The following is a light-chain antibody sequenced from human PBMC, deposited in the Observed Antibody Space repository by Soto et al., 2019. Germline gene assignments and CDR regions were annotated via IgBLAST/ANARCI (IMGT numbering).Light chain of an antibody. CDR1: QSISSS. CDR2: DAS. Sequence: EIVLTQSPATLSLSPGERATLSCRASQSISSSLAWYQQKPGQAPRLLIYDASTRATGFPARFSGSGSGTDFTLTIGSLEPEDFGVYYCQQRSEWPRTFGQGTKLEIK. V-gene: IGKV3-11*01. J-gene: IGKJ1*01. CDR3: QQRSEWPRT.